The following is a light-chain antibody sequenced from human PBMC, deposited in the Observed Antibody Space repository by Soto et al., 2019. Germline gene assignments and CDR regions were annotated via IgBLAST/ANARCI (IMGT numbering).Light chain of an antibody. CDR1: QAISSW. CDR3: QQANSFPLT. V-gene: IGKV1D-12*01. CDR2: AAS. Sequence: DIQMTQSPESVSASVGDTITITCRASQAISSWVAWYQQKPGQAPELLIYAASKLQGGVPLRFSGSGSGTDFTLTINTLQPEDFATYYCQQANSFPLTFGGGTRVEVK. J-gene: IGKJ4*01.